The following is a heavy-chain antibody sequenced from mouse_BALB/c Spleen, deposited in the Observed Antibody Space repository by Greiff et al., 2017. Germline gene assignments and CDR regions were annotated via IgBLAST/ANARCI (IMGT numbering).Heavy chain of an antibody. J-gene: IGHJ4*01. CDR2: ISYSGST. Sequence: DVKLQESGPGLVKPSQSLSLTCTVTGYSITSDYAWNWIRQFPGNKLEWMGYISYSGSTSYNPSLKSRISITRDTSKNQFFLQLNSVTTEDTATYYCAPYGNYAMDYWGQGTSVTVSS. V-gene: IGHV3-2*02. CDR3: APYGNYAMDY. D-gene: IGHD2-1*01. CDR1: GYSITSDYA.